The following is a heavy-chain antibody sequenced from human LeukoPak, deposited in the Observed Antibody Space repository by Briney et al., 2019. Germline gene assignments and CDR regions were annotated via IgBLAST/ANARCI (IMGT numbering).Heavy chain of an antibody. V-gene: IGHV3-15*01. D-gene: IGHD4-17*01. CDR2: IKSDGGTT. Sequence: GGSLRLSCAASGFTFNDAWMSWVRQAPGKGLEWIGRIKSDGGTTDYAAPVKGRFTISRDDSKNTLYLQMNSLKAEDAAVYYCTTDLGDYGDYIRCWGQGTLVTVSS. J-gene: IGHJ4*02. CDR1: GFTFNDAW. CDR3: TTDLGDYGDYIRC.